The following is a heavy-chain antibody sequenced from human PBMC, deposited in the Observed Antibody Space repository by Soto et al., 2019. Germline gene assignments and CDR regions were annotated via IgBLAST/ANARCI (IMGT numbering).Heavy chain of an antibody. V-gene: IGHV1-2*02. Sequence: ASVKVSCKASGYTFTGYYTHWVRQAPGQGLEWMGWIYPKSGGTKYAQKFQSRVTMTRDTSISTAYMELSRLRSDDTAVYYCVRRSTNSDYCLDYWGQGTLVTVSS. CDR2: IYPKSGGT. D-gene: IGHD4-4*01. CDR3: VRRSTNSDYCLDY. J-gene: IGHJ4*02. CDR1: GYTFTGYY.